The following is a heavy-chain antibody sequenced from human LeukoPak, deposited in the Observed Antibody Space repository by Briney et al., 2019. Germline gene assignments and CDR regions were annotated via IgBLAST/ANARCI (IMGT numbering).Heavy chain of an antibody. CDR3: AKGGARLHSYYLDY. CDR2: ISGSGGST. V-gene: IGHV3-23*01. CDR1: GFTFSSYG. Sequence: GGSLRLSCAASGFTFSSYGMSWVRQAPGKGLEWVSAISGSGGSTYYADSVKGRFTISRDNSKNTLYLQMNSLRVEDTPAFYCAKGGARLHSYYLDYWGQGTLLTVPS. D-gene: IGHD1-26*01. J-gene: IGHJ4*02.